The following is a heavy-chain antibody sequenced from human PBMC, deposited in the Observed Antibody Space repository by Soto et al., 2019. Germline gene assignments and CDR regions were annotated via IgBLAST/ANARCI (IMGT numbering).Heavy chain of an antibody. Sequence: GGSLRLSCAASGFTFSSYAMHWVRQAPGKGLEWVAVISYDGSNKYYADSVKGRFTISRDNSKNTLYLQMNSLIAEDTAVYYCARDFDYWGQGTLVTVSS. CDR1: GFTFSSYA. CDR3: ARDFDY. J-gene: IGHJ4*02. CDR2: ISYDGSNK. V-gene: IGHV3-30-3*01.